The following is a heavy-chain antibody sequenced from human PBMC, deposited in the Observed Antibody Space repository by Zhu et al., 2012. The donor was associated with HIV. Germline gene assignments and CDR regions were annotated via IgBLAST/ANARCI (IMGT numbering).Heavy chain of an antibody. CDR2: IYYSGST. Sequence: QVQLQESGPGLVKPSETLSLICTVSGGSISRSNYYWGWIRQPPGKGLEWIGSIYYSGSTFYNPSLKSRVTISMDTSKNQFSLKLRSVTAADTAVYYCASRYCSSSSCLYDYWGQGPWSPSPQ. V-gene: IGHV4-39*01. D-gene: IGHD2-2*01. CDR3: ASRYCSSSSCLYDY. J-gene: IGHJ4*02. CDR1: GGSISRSNYY.